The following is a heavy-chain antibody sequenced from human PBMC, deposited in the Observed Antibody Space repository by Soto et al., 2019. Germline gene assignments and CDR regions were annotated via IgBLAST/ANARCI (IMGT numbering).Heavy chain of an antibody. D-gene: IGHD2-15*01. J-gene: IGHJ6*02. CDR3: TTDPDIVVVVAATRYYYGMDV. CDR2: IKSKTDGGTT. Sequence: GGSLRLSCAASGFTFSNAWMNWVRQAPGKGLEWVGRIKSKTDGGTTDYAAPVKGRFTISRDDSKNTLYLQMNSLKTEDTAVYYCTTDPDIVVVVAATRYYYGMDVWGQGTTVTVSS. CDR1: GFTFSNAW. V-gene: IGHV3-15*07.